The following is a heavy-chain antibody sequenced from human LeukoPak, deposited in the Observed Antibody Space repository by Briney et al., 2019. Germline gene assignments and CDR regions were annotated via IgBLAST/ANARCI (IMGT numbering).Heavy chain of an antibody. CDR3: ARATSVWYYLLSAY. D-gene: IGHD1-26*01. J-gene: IGHJ1*01. CDR1: GYTFTSYA. V-gene: IGHV1-3*01. Sequence: ASLKVSCKASGYTFTSYAMYWGRQAPGERLECMGWINAGNVNTKYSQKFQGTVSISRDTSPSTDYMEMSSLRSEDTAVYYCARATSVWYYLLSAYWGQGTLVTVSS. CDR2: INAGNVNT.